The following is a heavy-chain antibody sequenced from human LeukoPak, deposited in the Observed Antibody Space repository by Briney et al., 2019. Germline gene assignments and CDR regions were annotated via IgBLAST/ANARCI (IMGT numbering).Heavy chain of an antibody. Sequence: PGGSLRLSCAASGFTFSTYGMHWVRQAPGKGLEWVAFIRYDGSNKYYVDSVKGRFTISRDNSKNTLYLQMNSLRAEDTAAYYCAKGATVTPDYYYYYMDVWGKGTTVTVSS. CDR1: GFTFSTYG. D-gene: IGHD4-17*01. V-gene: IGHV3-30*02. J-gene: IGHJ6*03. CDR2: IRYDGSNK. CDR3: AKGATVTPDYYYYYMDV.